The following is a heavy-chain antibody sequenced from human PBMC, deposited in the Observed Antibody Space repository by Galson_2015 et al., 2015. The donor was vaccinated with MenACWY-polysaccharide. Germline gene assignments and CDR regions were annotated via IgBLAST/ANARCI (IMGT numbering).Heavy chain of an antibody. J-gene: IGHJ4*02. Sequence: KVSCKASGYTFTSYGISWVRQMPGKGLEWMGITYPGDSDTRYSPSFQGQVTISADKSISTAYRQWSSLKASDTAMYYCARCLGELRWMYYFDYWGQGTLVTVSS. V-gene: IGHV5-51*01. CDR2: TYPGDSDT. CDR1: GYTFTSYG. D-gene: IGHD3-16*01. CDR3: ARCLGELRWMYYFDY.